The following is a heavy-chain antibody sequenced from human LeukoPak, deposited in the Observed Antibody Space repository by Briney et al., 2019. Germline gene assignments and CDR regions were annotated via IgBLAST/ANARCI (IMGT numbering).Heavy chain of an antibody. D-gene: IGHD3-10*01. V-gene: IGHV4-31*03. CDR3: ARNAGMYYYVDN. Sequence: SQTLSLTCTVSSGSISSSGYYCSWIRQHPGKGLEWLGCIYYSGSTYYNPSLKSRVTISVDTSKNQFSLSLSSVTAADTAVYYWARNAGMYYYVDNWGQGTLVSVSS. J-gene: IGHJ4*02. CDR1: SGSISSSGYY. CDR2: IYYSGST.